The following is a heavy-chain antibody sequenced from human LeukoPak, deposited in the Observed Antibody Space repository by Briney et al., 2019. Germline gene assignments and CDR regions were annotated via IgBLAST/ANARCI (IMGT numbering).Heavy chain of an antibody. J-gene: IGHJ4*02. D-gene: IGHD1-26*01. CDR2: ISGSGGST. V-gene: IGHV3-23*01. CDR1: GFTFSSYA. Sequence: GGSLRLSCAASGFTFSSYAMSWVRQAPGKGLEWVSAISGSGGSTYYADSVKGRFAISRDNSRNTLYLQMNSLRGDDTAVYYCAKDVGKWESLHFFDYWGQGTLVTVSS. CDR3: AKDVGKWESLHFFDY.